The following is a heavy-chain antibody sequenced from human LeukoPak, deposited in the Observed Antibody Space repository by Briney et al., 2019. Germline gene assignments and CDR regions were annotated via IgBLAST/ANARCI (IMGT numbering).Heavy chain of an antibody. CDR3: AKDHYYDSSGLFGAFDI. J-gene: IGHJ3*02. V-gene: IGHV3-30-3*01. D-gene: IGHD3-22*01. CDR1: GFTLSSYA. CDR2: ISYDGSNK. Sequence: PGRSLRLSCAASGFTLSSYAMHWVRQAPGKGLEWVAVISYDGSNKYYADSVKGRFTISRDNSKNTLYLQMNSLRAEDTAVYYCAKDHYYDSSGLFGAFDIWGQGTMVTVSS.